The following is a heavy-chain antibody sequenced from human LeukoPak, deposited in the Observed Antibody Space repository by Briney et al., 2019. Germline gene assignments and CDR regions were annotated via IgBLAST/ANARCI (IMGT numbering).Heavy chain of an antibody. D-gene: IGHD3-10*01. CDR3: ARYGWGVHLNY. CDR1: GYTFTSYY. Sequence: SSVKVSCKASGYTFTSYYMHWVRQAPGQGLEWMGIINPSGGSTSYAQKFQGRVTRTRDTSMSTVYMELSSLGSEDTAVYYCARYGWGVHLNYWGQGTMVSVCS. CDR2: INPSGGST. V-gene: IGHV1-46*03. J-gene: IGHJ4*02.